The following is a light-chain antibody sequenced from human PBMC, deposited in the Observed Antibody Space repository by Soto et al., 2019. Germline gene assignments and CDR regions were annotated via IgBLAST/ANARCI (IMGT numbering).Light chain of an antibody. V-gene: IGKV1-8*01. CDR1: QDISTY. J-gene: IGKJ3*01. CDR3: LQRYTYPFT. CDR2: AAS. Sequence: AIRMTQSPSSFSAAIGDTVSLTCRTSQDISTYLAWYQQKPGRAPKVLVTAASTLQSGVPSRFSGNGSGTDFTLSISHLQSEDFATYYCLQRYTYPFTFGPGTRVDIK.